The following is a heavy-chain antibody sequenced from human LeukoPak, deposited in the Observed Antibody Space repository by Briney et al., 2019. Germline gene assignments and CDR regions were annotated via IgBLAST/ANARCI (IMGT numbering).Heavy chain of an antibody. Sequence: SETLSLTCAVYGGSFSGYYWSWICQPPGKGLEWIGEINHSGSTNYNPSLKSRVTISVDTSKNQFSLKLSSVTAADTAVYYCARAARRDYNYWGQGTLVTVSS. CDR2: INHSGST. J-gene: IGHJ4*02. D-gene: IGHD3-16*01. CDR1: GGSFSGYY. CDR3: ARAARRDYNY. V-gene: IGHV4-34*01.